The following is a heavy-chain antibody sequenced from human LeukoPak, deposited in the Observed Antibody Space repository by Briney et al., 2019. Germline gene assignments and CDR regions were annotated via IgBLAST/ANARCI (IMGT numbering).Heavy chain of an antibody. J-gene: IGHJ4*02. D-gene: IGHD3-3*01. Sequence: KTSETLSLTCAVSGGSISSSNWWSWVRQPPGKGLEWIGEIYHSGSTNYNPSLKSRVTISVDKSKNQFSLKLSSVTAADTAVYYCARRTSSVSSHYHYVESWGQGTLVTVSS. CDR3: ARRTSSVSSHYHYVES. V-gene: IGHV4-4*02. CDR2: IYHSGST. CDR1: GGSISSSNW.